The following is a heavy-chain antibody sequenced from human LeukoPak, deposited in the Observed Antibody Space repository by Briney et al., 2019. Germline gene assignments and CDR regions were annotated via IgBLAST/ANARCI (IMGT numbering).Heavy chain of an antibody. CDR3: ARIRGGSYNDAFDI. V-gene: IGHV2-70*11. CDR2: IDWDDDK. Sequence: SGPTLANPTQTLTLTCTFSGFSLSTSGMCVSWIRQPPGKALEWLARIDWDDDKYYSTSLKTRLTISKDTSKNQVVLTMTNMDPVDTATYYCARIRGGSYNDAFDIWGQGTMVTVSS. CDR1: GFSLSTSGMC. D-gene: IGHD1-26*01. J-gene: IGHJ3*02.